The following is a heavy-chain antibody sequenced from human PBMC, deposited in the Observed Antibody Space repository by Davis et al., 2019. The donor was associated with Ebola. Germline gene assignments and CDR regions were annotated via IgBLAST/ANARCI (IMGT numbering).Heavy chain of an antibody. CDR2: IDPSDSYT. J-gene: IGHJ5*02. D-gene: IGHD3-10*01. CDR1: GYSFTSYW. Sequence: GESPKTPRQGPGYSFTSYWISRVRQMPGKGLEWMGRIDPSDSYTNYSPSFQGHVTISADKSISTAYLQWSSLEASDTAIYYCARGINMGSSTWFDPWGQGTLVTVSS. V-gene: IGHV5-10-1*01. CDR3: ARGINMGSSTWFDP.